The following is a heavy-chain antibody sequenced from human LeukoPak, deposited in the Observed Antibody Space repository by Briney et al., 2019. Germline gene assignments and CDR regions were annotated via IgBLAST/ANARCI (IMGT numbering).Heavy chain of an antibody. CDR3: ARSGKYYYYYYGMDV. Sequence: PSETLSLTCAVYGGSFSGYYWSWIRQPPGKGLEWIGEINHSGSTNYNPSLKSRVTISVDTSKNQFSLKLSSVTAADTAVYYCARSGKYYYYYYGMDVWGQGTTVTVPS. V-gene: IGHV4-34*01. CDR1: GGSFSGYY. D-gene: IGHD1-26*01. J-gene: IGHJ6*02. CDR2: INHSGST.